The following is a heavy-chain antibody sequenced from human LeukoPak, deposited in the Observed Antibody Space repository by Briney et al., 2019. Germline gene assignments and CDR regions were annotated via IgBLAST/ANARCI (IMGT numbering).Heavy chain of an antibody. V-gene: IGHV3-7*01. Sequence: PGGSLRLSCAASGLTFSSYWMSWVRQAPGKGLEWVANIKQDGSEKYYVDSVKGRFTISRDNAKNSLYLQMNSLRAEDTAVYYCARAAFSSDFWSGSYYFDYWGQGTLVTVSS. J-gene: IGHJ4*02. CDR1: GLTFSSYW. CDR2: IKQDGSEK. D-gene: IGHD3-3*01. CDR3: ARAAFSSDFWSGSYYFDY.